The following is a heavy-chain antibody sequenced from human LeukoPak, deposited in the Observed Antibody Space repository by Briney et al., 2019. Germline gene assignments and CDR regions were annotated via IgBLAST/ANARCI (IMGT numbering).Heavy chain of an antibody. V-gene: IGHV4-39*01. Sequence: SETLSLTRTVSGGSISSSSYYWGWIRQPPGKGLEWIGSIYYSGSTYYNPSLKSRVTISVDTSKNQFSLKLSSVTAADTAVYYCARRGSSWYYFDYWGQGTLVTVSS. CDR3: ARRGSSWYYFDY. J-gene: IGHJ4*02. CDR2: IYYSGST. D-gene: IGHD6-13*01. CDR1: GGSISSSSYY.